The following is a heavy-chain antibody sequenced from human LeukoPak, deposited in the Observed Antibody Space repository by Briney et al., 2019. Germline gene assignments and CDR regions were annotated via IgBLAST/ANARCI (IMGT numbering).Heavy chain of an antibody. Sequence: SETLSLTCAVSGYSISSGFYWGWIRQPPGKGLEWIGNIYHSGSTYYNPSLKSRVTLSVDTSKNQFSLKLSSVIAADTAVYYCASLNNYVPVYWGQGTLVTVSS. CDR3: ASLNNYVPVY. CDR1: GYSISSGFY. J-gene: IGHJ4*02. V-gene: IGHV4-38-2*01. D-gene: IGHD4-11*01. CDR2: IYHSGST.